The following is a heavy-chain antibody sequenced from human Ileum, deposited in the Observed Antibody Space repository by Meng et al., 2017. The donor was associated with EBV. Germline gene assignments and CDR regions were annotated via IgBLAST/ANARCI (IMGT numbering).Heavy chain of an antibody. V-gene: IGHV4-4*02. Sequence: QGQLRESGPRLVKPAGTLSLTCHISGGSVISNTWWSWVRQPPGKGLEWIGEIFHIGSTNNSPSLKSRVTISVDNSKNQFSLSLTSVTAADTAIYYCAKVSLTGTFYDHWGQGILVTVSS. D-gene: IGHD3-9*01. CDR3: AKVSLTGTFYDH. J-gene: IGHJ4*02. CDR1: GGSVISNTW. CDR2: IFHIGST.